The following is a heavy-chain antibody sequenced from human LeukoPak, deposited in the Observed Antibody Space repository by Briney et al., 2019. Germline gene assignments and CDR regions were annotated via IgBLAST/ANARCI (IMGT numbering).Heavy chain of an antibody. Sequence: PSQTLSLTCAVSGGSISSGGYSWSWIRQPPGKGLEWIGYIYHSGSTNYNPSLKSRVTISVDTSKNQFSLKPSSVTAADTAVYYCARGLSGGSYLWYYYYYGMDVWGQGTTVTVSS. V-gene: IGHV4-30-2*01. CDR2: IYHSGST. J-gene: IGHJ6*02. CDR3: ARGLSGGSYLWYYYYYGMDV. D-gene: IGHD1-26*01. CDR1: GGSISSGGYS.